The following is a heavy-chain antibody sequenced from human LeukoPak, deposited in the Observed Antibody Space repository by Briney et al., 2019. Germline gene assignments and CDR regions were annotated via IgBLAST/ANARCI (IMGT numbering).Heavy chain of an antibody. D-gene: IGHD6-19*01. CDR1: GFTFSSYA. Sequence: GGSLRLSCAASGFTFSSYAMSWVRQAPGKGLEWVSVIYSGGSTYYADSAKGRFTISRDNSKNTLYLQMNSLRAEDTAVYYCARDRRSARWLVQEYYYYGMDVWGQGTTVTVSS. CDR3: ARDRRSARWLVQEYYYYGMDV. J-gene: IGHJ6*02. V-gene: IGHV3-53*01. CDR2: IYSGGST.